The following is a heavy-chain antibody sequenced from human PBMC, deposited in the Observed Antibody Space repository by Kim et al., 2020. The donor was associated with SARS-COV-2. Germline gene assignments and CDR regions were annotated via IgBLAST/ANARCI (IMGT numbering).Heavy chain of an antibody. J-gene: IGHJ3*02. D-gene: IGHD2-2*01. CDR3: AKAGPRYCSSTSCYAIHDAFGI. CDR1: EFIFSNYG. V-gene: IGHV3-30*18. Sequence: GGSLRLSCAASEFIFSNYGMHWVRQAPGKGLEWVAVISYDGSNKYYADSVKGRFTISRDNSKNTLYLQMNSLRAGDTAVYYCAKAGPRYCSSTSCYAIHDAFGIWRQGTMVTVSS. CDR2: ISYDGSNK.